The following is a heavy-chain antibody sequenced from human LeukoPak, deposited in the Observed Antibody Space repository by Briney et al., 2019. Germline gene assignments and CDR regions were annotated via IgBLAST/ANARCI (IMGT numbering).Heavy chain of an antibody. CDR1: GFSFSSSW. J-gene: IGHJ3*02. CDR3: VKEHVDRAFTRSFEI. D-gene: IGHD3-3*02. V-gene: IGHV3-23*01. CDR2: ISPDKT. Sequence: PGGSLRLSCTASGFSFSSSWMSWVRQLPGKGLEWVSAISPDKTYYADSVKGRLTISRDNYKNTVDLHMNSPRAEDTAIYYCVKEHVDRAFTRSFEIWGQGIVVTVSS.